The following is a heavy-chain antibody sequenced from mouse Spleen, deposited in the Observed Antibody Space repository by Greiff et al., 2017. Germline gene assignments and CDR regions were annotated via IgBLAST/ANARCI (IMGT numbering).Heavy chain of an antibody. CDR3: TIYGTYFDY. CDR1: GYTFTDYE. J-gene: IGHJ2*01. V-gene: IGHV1-15*01. D-gene: IGHD2-1*01. Sequence: QVQLQQSGAELVRPGASVTLSCKASGYTFTDYEMHWVKQTPVHGLEWIGAIDPETGGTAYNQKFKGKATLTADKSSSTAYMELRSLTSEDSAVYYCTIYGTYFDYWGQGTTLTVSS. CDR2: IDPETGGT.